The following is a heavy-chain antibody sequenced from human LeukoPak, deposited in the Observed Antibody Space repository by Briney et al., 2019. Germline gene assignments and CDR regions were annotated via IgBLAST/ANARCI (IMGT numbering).Heavy chain of an antibody. V-gene: IGHV3-11*04. CDR2: ISSSGSTI. J-gene: IGHJ4*02. Sequence: LSLTCTVSGASISSGGYYWSWIRQAPGKGLEWVSYISSSGSTIYYADSVKGRFTISRDNAKNSLYLKMNSLRAEDTAVYYCARRYCSSTSCTLDYWGQGTLVTVSS. D-gene: IGHD2-2*01. CDR1: GASISSGGYY. CDR3: ARRYCSSTSCTLDY.